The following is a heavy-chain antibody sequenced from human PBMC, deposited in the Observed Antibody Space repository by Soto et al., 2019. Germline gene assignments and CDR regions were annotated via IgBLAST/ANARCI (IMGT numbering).Heavy chain of an antibody. Sequence: PGESLKISCKGSGFSFTTYWIAWVRQMPGKGLEWMGIIYPGDSKTTYSPSFQGQVTISADKSISTAYLQWSSLKASDTAMYYCARANYFESSGPFDYWGPGTLVTVSS. CDR1: GFSFTTYW. CDR2: IYPGDSKT. CDR3: ARANYFESSGPFDY. J-gene: IGHJ4*02. V-gene: IGHV5-51*01. D-gene: IGHD3-22*01.